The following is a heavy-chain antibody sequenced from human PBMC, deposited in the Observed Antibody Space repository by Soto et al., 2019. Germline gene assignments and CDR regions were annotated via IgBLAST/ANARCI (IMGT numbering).Heavy chain of an antibody. Sequence: PGGSLRLSCAASGFTFSDYYMSGIRRXPGKGLEWVSYISSSDSIIYYSDSVKGRFIISRDNAKNSLYLQMNSLRAEDTAVYYCASDLGYYDSSGYFDYWGQGTLVTVSS. V-gene: IGHV3-11*01. D-gene: IGHD3-22*01. J-gene: IGHJ4*02. CDR2: ISSSDSII. CDR1: GFTFSDYY. CDR3: ASDLGYYDSSGYFDY.